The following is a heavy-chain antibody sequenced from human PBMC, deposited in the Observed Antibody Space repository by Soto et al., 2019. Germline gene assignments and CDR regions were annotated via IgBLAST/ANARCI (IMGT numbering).Heavy chain of an antibody. J-gene: IGHJ4*02. CDR1: GYTFTKYG. V-gene: IGHV1-18*01. Sequence: QVQLVQSGAEVKKPGASVKVSCKASGYTFTKYGITWVRQAPGQGLEWMGWISAYNGNTNYAQKLQGRVTMTTYTSTSTDYMELRSLRSDDTAVYYCARTDSRPQDFDYWGQGTLVTVSS. CDR3: ARTDSRPQDFDY. CDR2: ISAYNGNT. D-gene: IGHD6-13*01.